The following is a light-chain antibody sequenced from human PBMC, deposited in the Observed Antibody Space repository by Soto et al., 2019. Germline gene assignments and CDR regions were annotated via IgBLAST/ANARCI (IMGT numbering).Light chain of an antibody. CDR3: QSYDSSLSGVV. CDR1: SSNIGAGYE. J-gene: IGLJ2*01. Sequence: QPVLTQPPSVSGAPGQRVTISCTGSSSNIGAGYEVHWYQQLPGTAPKLLIYGNSNRPSGVPDRFSGSKSGTSASLAITGLQAEDEADYYCQSYDSSLSGVVFCGGTKLTVL. V-gene: IGLV1-40*01. CDR2: GNS.